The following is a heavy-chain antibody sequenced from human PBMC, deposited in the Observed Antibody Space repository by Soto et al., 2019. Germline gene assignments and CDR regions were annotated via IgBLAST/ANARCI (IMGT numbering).Heavy chain of an antibody. Sequence: GGSLRLSCAASGFTFSSYGMHWVRQAPGKGLEWVAVISYDGSNKYYADSVKGRFTISRDNSKNTLYLQMNSLRAEDTAVYYCAKDLVDLQALRLGELSRREGYFDYWGQGTLVTVSS. CDR2: ISYDGSNK. D-gene: IGHD3-16*02. CDR1: GFTFSSYG. V-gene: IGHV3-30*18. CDR3: AKDLVDLQALRLGELSRREGYFDY. J-gene: IGHJ4*02.